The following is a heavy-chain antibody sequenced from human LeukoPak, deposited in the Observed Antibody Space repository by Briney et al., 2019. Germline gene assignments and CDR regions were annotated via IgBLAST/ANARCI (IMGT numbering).Heavy chain of an antibody. CDR3: ARGRVSSSTWYSTYYYYFYMDV. D-gene: IGHD1-1*01. J-gene: IGHJ6*03. CDR1: GGSVSDYY. CDR2: IYYSGST. Sequence: SETLSLTCTISGGSVSDYYLSWIRQSPGKGLEWIGYIYYSGSTNYNPSLKSRVTISVDTSKNQFSLKLSSVTAADTAVYYCARGRVSSSTWYSTYYYYFYMDVWGKGTTVTVSS. V-gene: IGHV4-59*02.